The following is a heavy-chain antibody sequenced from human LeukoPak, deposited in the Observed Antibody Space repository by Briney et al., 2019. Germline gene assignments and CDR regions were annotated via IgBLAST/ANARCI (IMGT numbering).Heavy chain of an antibody. Sequence: SETLTLTCTVSGDSIRSYYWNWIRRPPGKGLEWIGYIYYTGSTSYNPSLKSRVTISLDTSKSQFSLRLNSVTDADTAVYYCTSHGSSGHDPLTWGQGTLVTVSS. CDR3: TSHGSSGHDPLT. CDR1: GDSIRSYY. D-gene: IGHD5-12*01. CDR2: IYYTGST. V-gene: IGHV4-59*08. J-gene: IGHJ4*01.